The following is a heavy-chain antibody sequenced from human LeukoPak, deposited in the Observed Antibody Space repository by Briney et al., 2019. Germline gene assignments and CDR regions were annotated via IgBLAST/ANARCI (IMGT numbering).Heavy chain of an antibody. CDR2: IKESEKT. Sequence: PSETLSLTCAVYGGSLSGYYWSWIRQPPGKGLEWIGEIKESEKTNYNPSLKSRVTISIDTSKNQFSLKLSSVTAADTAVYYCVGEGLRNVHNPLGYWGQGTLVTVSS. J-gene: IGHJ4*02. CDR1: GGSLSGYY. V-gene: IGHV4-34*01. CDR3: VGEGLRNVHNPLGY. D-gene: IGHD5-24*01.